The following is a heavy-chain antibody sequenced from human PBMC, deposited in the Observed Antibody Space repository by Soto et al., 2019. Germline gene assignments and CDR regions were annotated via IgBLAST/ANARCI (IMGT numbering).Heavy chain of an antibody. CDR2: ISSSSSYI. Sequence: LRLSCAASGFTFSSYSMNWVRQAPGKGLEWVSSISSSSSYIYYADSVKGRFTISRDNAKNSLYLQMNSLRAEDTAVYYCARDLYSSSSLGYYYYGMDAWGQGTTVTV. J-gene: IGHJ6*02. CDR3: ARDLYSSSSLGYYYYGMDA. V-gene: IGHV3-21*01. D-gene: IGHD6-6*01. CDR1: GFTFSSYS.